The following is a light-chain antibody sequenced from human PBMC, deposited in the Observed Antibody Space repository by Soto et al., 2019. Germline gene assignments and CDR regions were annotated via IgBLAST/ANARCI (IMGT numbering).Light chain of an antibody. CDR3: SSHAGSNNLRV. CDR1: SSDVGKYNL. J-gene: IGLJ3*02. V-gene: IGLV2-23*01. CDR2: EDT. Sequence: QSALTQPASVSGSPGQSITISCTGTSSDVGKYNLVSWYQQYPGKAPKLMIYEDTKRPSGVSNRFSGSKSGNTASLTVSGLQAEDEADYFCSSHAGSNNLRVFGGGTKLTVL.